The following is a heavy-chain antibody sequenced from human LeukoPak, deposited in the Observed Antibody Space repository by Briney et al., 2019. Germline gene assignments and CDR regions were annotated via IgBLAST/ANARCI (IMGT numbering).Heavy chain of an antibody. CDR1: GFTFSSYA. D-gene: IGHD6-19*01. CDR3: AKDPIAVAQAYYFDY. V-gene: IGHV3-23*01. Sequence: PGGSLRLSCAASGFTFSSYAMSWVRQAPGNGLEWVSAISGSGGSTYYADSVKGRFTISRDNSKNTLYLQMNSLRAEDTAVYYCAKDPIAVAQAYYFDYWGQGTLVTVSS. J-gene: IGHJ4*02. CDR2: ISGSGGST.